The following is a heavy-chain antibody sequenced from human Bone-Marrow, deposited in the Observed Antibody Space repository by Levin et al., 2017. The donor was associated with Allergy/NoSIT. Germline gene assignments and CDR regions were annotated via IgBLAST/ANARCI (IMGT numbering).Heavy chain of an antibody. Sequence: SLNLSFSSSFFTFPHSFLTWVRQAPGKGLESAAVISGSGDAAFYLDSVKGRFTISSDNSKNTLYLQMNSLRAEDTATYYCARGKASSSPRGSGWFDPWGQGTLVTVSS. CDR3: ARGKASSSPRGSGWFDP. CDR1: FFTFPHSF. J-gene: IGHJ5*02. CDR2: ISGSGDAA. V-gene: IGHV3-23*01. D-gene: IGHD3-10*01.